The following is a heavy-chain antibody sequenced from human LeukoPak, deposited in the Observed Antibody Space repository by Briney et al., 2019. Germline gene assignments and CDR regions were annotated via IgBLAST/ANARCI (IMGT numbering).Heavy chain of an antibody. J-gene: IGHJ4*02. CDR2: ISGGGDAT. CDR1: DFSFITYA. CDR3: ARDLLITMIPDA. Sequence: PGGSLRLSCAASDFSFITYAMSWVRQAPGKGLEWVSTISGGGDATYYADSVKGRFTISRDNSKNTLYLQMNSLRVEDTAVYYCARDLLITMIPDAWGQGTLVTVSS. V-gene: IGHV3-23*01. D-gene: IGHD3-22*01.